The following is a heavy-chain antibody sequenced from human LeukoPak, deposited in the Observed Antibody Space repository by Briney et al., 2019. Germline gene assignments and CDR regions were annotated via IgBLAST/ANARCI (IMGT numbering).Heavy chain of an antibody. Sequence: SWGSLRLSCAASGFTFRDYDMTWIRQAPGKGLEWVSYISSSDRTIYNAESVKGRFTISRDNAKNTLYLQMNSLGVEDTAVYYCARGGYNHAFDIWGQGTVVTVSP. CDR3: ARGGYNHAFDI. CDR2: ISSSDRTI. CDR1: GFTFRDYD. V-gene: IGHV3-11*04. J-gene: IGHJ3*02. D-gene: IGHD5-24*01.